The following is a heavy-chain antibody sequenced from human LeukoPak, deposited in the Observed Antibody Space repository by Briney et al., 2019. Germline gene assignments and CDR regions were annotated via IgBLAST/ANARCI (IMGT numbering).Heavy chain of an antibody. V-gene: IGHV4-34*01. CDR3: ARAAIYDILTGYRRADYYYYMDV. J-gene: IGHJ6*03. Sequence: PSETLSLTCAVYGGSFSGYYWSWIRQPPGKGLEWIGEINHSGSTNYNPSLKSRVTISVDTSKNQFSLKLSSVTAADTAVYYCARAAIYDILTGYRRADYYYYMDVWGKGTTVTVSS. CDR2: INHSGST. D-gene: IGHD3-9*01. CDR1: GGSFSGYY.